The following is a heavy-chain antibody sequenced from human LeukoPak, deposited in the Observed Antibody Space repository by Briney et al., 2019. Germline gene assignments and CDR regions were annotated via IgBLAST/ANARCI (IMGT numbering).Heavy chain of an antibody. CDR2: IYPGDSDT. D-gene: IGHD4-23*01. CDR3: ARRVVNNRNWYFDL. V-gene: IGHV5-51*01. CDR1: GYSFTRNW. J-gene: IGHJ2*01. Sequence: GESLRIPCKGSGYSFTRNWIGWVRQMPGKGLEWMAIIYPGDSDTRYSPSFQGQVTISADKSINTAYLQWSSLKASDTAMYYCARRVVNNRNWYFDLWGRGTLVTVSS.